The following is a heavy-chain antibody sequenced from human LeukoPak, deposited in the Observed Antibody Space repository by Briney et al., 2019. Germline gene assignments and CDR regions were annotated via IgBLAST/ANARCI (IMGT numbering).Heavy chain of an antibody. J-gene: IGHJ4*02. Sequence: GGSLRPSCAASGFTFSSYAMSWVRQAPGKGLEWVSSIGGIGDNTHYADSVKGRFTISRDTSRNMLYLQMNTLRVEDTAIYYCAKTPTFYDVLTGYSNDYWGQGTLVTVSS. D-gene: IGHD3-9*01. CDR2: IGGIGDNT. CDR3: AKTPTFYDVLTGYSNDY. V-gene: IGHV3-23*01. CDR1: GFTFSSYA.